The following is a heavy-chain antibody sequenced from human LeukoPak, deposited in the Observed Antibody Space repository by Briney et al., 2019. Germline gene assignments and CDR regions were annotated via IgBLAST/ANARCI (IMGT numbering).Heavy chain of an antibody. CDR1: GYTFTSHS. CDR3: ARDTIWGRGSYLDV. Sequence: ASVKVSCKASGYTFTSHSIHWVRQAPGEGLEWMGIINPITGSTDYAQKFQDTVTMTRDTSTSTVYMDLRSLRSEDTAVYYCARDTIWGRGSYLDVWGRGTLVTVSS. V-gene: IGHV1-46*01. CDR2: INPITGST. D-gene: IGHD3-10*01. J-gene: IGHJ2*01.